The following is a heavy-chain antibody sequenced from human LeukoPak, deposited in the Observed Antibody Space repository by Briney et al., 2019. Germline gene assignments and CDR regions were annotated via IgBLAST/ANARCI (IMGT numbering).Heavy chain of an antibody. CDR1: GFTFSSYA. CDR2: ISGSGGST. V-gene: IGHV3-23*01. Sequence: SGGSLRLSCAASGFTFSSYAMSWVRQAPGKGLEWVSAISGSGGSTYYADSVKGRFTISRDNSKSTLYLQMNSLRAEDTAVYYCAKDPLLGYCSSTSCYGVDYWGQGTLVTVSS. J-gene: IGHJ4*02. CDR3: AKDPLLGYCSSTSCYGVDY. D-gene: IGHD2-2*01.